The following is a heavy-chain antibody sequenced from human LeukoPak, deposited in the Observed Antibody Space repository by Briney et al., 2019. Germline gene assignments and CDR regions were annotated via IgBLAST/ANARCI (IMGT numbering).Heavy chain of an antibody. Sequence: ASVKVSCKVSGYTLTELSMHWVRQAPGKGLEWMGGFDPEDGETIYARKFQGRVTMTEDTSTDTAYMELSSLRSEDTAVYYCAAKPAGGGWYYFDYWGQGTLVTVSS. J-gene: IGHJ4*02. CDR3: AAKPAGGGWYYFDY. D-gene: IGHD2-15*01. CDR1: GYTLTELS. V-gene: IGHV1-24*01. CDR2: FDPEDGET.